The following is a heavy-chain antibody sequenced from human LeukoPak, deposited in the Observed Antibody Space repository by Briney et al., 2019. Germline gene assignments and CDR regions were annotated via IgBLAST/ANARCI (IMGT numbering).Heavy chain of an antibody. Sequence: PGGSLRLSCAASGFTFSSYGMHWVRQAPGKGLEWVSGISWNSGSIGYADSVKGRFTISRDNAKNSLYLQMNSLRAEDTAVYYCARARGRAAPGLYFYSYGMDVWGQGTTVTVSS. CDR1: GFTFSSYG. J-gene: IGHJ6*02. V-gene: IGHV3-9*01. CDR2: ISWNSGSI. D-gene: IGHD2-21*01. CDR3: ARARGRAAPGLYFYSYGMDV.